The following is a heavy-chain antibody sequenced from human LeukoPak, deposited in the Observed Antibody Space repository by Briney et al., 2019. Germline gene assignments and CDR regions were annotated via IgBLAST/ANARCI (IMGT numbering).Heavy chain of an antibody. J-gene: IGHJ4*02. D-gene: IGHD1-26*01. CDR3: VAGATTAHFDY. Sequence: GGSLRLSCAASGFTFDDYAMHWVRQAPGKGLEWVSLISWDGGSTYYADSVKGRFTISRDNSNNSLYLQMNSLRAEDSALYYCVAGATTAHFDYWGQGTLVTVSS. CDR1: GFTFDDYA. V-gene: IGHV3-43D*03. CDR2: ISWDGGST.